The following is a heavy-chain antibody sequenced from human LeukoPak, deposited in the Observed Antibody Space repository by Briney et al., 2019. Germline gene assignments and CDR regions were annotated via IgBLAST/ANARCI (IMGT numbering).Heavy chain of an antibody. V-gene: IGHV3-30*03. CDR1: GFTFSSYG. D-gene: IGHD6-19*01. CDR3: AREQVAGPFDY. Sequence: GGSLRLSCAASGFTFSSYGMHWVRQAPGKGLEWVAVISYDGSNKYYADSVKGRFTISRDNSKNTLYLQMNSLRAEDTAVYYCAREQVAGPFDYWGQGTLVTVSS. CDR2: ISYDGSNK. J-gene: IGHJ4*02.